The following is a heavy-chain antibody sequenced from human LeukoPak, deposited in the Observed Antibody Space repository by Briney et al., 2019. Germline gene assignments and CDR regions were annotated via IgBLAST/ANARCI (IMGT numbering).Heavy chain of an antibody. CDR3: GRGYSSGWYTDY. Sequence: ASVKVSCKASGYTFTSYGIGWVRQAPGQGLEWMGWISAYNGNTNSAQKLQGRVTMTTDTSTSTAYMELRSLRSDDTAVYYCGRGYSSGWYTDYWGQGTLVTVSS. CDR2: ISAYNGNT. V-gene: IGHV1-18*01. J-gene: IGHJ4*02. CDR1: GYTFTSYG. D-gene: IGHD6-19*01.